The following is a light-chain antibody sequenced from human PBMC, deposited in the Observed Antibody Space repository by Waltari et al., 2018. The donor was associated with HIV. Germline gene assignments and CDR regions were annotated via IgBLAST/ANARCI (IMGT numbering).Light chain of an antibody. CDR3: QQYYTTPDT. CDR1: QSLLYSSDNKNY. Sequence: MTQSPDSLAVSLGERATINCKSSQSLLYSSDNKNYLAWYQQKPGQPPKLLIYWASTRESGVPDRFSGSGSGTDFTLSISGLQAEDVAVYFCQQYYTTPDTFGPGTKVDIK. J-gene: IGKJ3*01. V-gene: IGKV4-1*01. CDR2: WAS.